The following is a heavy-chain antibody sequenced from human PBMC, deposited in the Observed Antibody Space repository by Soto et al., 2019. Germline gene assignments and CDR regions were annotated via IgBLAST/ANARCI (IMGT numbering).Heavy chain of an antibody. CDR1: GGSISSFYYY. D-gene: IGHD1-20*01. V-gene: IGHV4-30-4*01. CDR2: IYYSGST. Sequence: SETLSLTCTVSGGSISSFYYYWSWIRQPPGKGLEWIGYIYYSGSTYYNPSLKSRVTISVDTSKNQFSLKLSSVTAADTAVYYCARRIIPITETTGFDPWGQGTLVTVSS. J-gene: IGHJ5*02. CDR3: ARRIIPITETTGFDP.